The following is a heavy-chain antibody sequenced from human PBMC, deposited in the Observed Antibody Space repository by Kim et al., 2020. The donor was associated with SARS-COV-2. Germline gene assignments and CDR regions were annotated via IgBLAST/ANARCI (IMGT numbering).Heavy chain of an antibody. Sequence: ADSRQGRSTISRDDANNSLYLQMSSLRAEETAVYYCARAWDGAASMYAFDVWGQGTTVTVSS. D-gene: IGHD2-2*01. CDR3: ARAWDGAASMYAFDV. V-gene: IGHV3-11*01. J-gene: IGHJ3*01.